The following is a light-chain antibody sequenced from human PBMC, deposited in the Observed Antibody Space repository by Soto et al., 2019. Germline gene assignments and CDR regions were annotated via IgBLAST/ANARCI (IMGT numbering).Light chain of an antibody. Sequence: EIVMTQSPATLSVSPGERATLSCRASQSVSSDLAWYQQKPGQAPRLLIYGASIRATGIPARFSGSGSGTDFTITISSLQSEDFAVYYCLQYNNWPWTFGQGTKVEIK. V-gene: IGKV3-15*01. CDR2: GAS. J-gene: IGKJ1*01. CDR3: LQYNNWPWT. CDR1: QSVSSD.